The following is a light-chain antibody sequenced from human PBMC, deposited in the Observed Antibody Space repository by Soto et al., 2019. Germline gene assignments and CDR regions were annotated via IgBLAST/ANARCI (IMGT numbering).Light chain of an antibody. CDR2: GAS. V-gene: IGKV3-20*01. CDR3: QQCGSSPT. CDR1: QSVSSSY. J-gene: IGKJ1*01. Sequence: EIVLTQSPGTLSLSPGERATLSCRASQSVSSSYLVWYQQKPGQAPRLLIYGASSRATGIPDRFSGSGSGTDFTLTISRLEPEDFAVYYCQQCGSSPTFGQGTKVDIK.